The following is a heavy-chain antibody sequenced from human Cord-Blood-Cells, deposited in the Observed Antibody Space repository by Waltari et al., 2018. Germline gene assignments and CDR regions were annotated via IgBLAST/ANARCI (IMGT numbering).Heavy chain of an antibody. CDR2: IIPIFGTA. V-gene: IGHV1-69*06. Sequence: SSYAISWVRQAPGQGLEWMGGIIPIFGTANYAQKFQGRVTITADKSTSTAYMELSSLRSEDTAVYYCAREEYNWNDYYYYGMDVWGQGTTVTVSS. J-gene: IGHJ6*02. CDR1: SSYA. D-gene: IGHD1-1*01. CDR3: AREEYNWNDYYYYGMDV.